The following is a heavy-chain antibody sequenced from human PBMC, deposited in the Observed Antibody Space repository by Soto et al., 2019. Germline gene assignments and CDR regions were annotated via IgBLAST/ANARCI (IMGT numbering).Heavy chain of an antibody. J-gene: IGHJ6*02. V-gene: IGHV3-13*01. CDR1: GFTFSSYD. CDR3: ARGSFSSGWFPSTGYGMDV. Sequence: HPGGSLRLSCAASGFTFSSYDMHWVRQATGKGLEWVSAIGTAGDTYYPGSVKGRFTISRENAKNSLYLQMNSLRAGDTAVYYCARGSFSSGWFPSTGYGMDVWGQGTTVTVSS. CDR2: IGTAGDT. D-gene: IGHD6-19*01.